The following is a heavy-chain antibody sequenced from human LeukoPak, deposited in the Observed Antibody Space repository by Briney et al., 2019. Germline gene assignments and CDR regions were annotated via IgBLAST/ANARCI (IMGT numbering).Heavy chain of an antibody. V-gene: IGHV3-23*01. CDR2: ISSSDGGT. Sequence: GGSLRLSCAGSGFTFSSYAMAWVRQTPEKGLEWVAIISSSDGGTYYIDSVKGRFTISRDNSKNMLNLQMNSLRAEDTAVYYCAKLTTSWGQGTLVTVSS. CDR1: GFTFSSYA. J-gene: IGHJ4*02. CDR3: AKLTTS. D-gene: IGHD4-11*01.